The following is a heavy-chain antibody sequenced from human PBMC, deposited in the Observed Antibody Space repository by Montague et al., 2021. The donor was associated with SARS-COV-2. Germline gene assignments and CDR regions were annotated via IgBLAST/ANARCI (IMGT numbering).Heavy chain of an antibody. J-gene: IGHJ4*02. Sequence: SETLSLTCTISGGSMRRYYWTWIRQLPGKELEWTGSIYDSGGARYNPSLKSRVSISVDASKNQFSLRVTSVTAADTAVYFRARRGTGNYEILDYWGQGILVTVSS. CDR3: ARRGTGNYEILDY. CDR2: IYDSGGA. V-gene: IGHV4-59*01. D-gene: IGHD3-3*01. CDR1: GGSMRRYY.